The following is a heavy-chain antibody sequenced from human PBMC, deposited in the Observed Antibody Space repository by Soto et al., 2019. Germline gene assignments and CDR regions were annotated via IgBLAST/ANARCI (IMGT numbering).Heavy chain of an antibody. Sequence: GASVKVSCTVSGYSFTTYDINWVRQATGQGLEWMGWMNPNSGNTGYAQKFQGRVTMTRSTSISTAYMELNSLRSEDTAVYYCARGLYCITSSCSRPYYNFGMDVWGQGTTVTVSS. V-gene: IGHV1-8*01. CDR1: GYSFTTYD. J-gene: IGHJ6*02. CDR3: ARGLYCITSSCSRPYYNFGMDV. CDR2: MNPNSGNT. D-gene: IGHD2-2*01.